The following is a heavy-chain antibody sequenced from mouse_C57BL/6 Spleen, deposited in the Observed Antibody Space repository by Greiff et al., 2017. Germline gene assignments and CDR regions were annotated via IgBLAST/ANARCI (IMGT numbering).Heavy chain of an antibody. V-gene: IGHV1-42*01. CDR3: ARDYGSSNWYFDV. J-gene: IGHJ1*03. D-gene: IGHD1-1*01. Sequence: EVKLMESGPELVKPGASVKISCKASGYSFTGYYMNWVKQSPEKSLEWIGEINPSTGGTTNNQKFKAKATLTVDKSSSTAYMQLKSLTSADSAVYYCARDYGSSNWYFDVWGTGTTVTVSS. CDR2: INPSTGGT. CDR1: GYSFTGYY.